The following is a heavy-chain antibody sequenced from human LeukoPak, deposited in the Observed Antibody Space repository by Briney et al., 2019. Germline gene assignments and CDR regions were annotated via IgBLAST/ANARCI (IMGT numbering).Heavy chain of an antibody. J-gene: IGHJ2*01. V-gene: IGHV3-48*04. Sequence: GGSLRLSCAASGFTFSTSGMTWVRQAPGKGLEWVSYITSSSSSIHYADSVKGRFTISRDNAENSLYLQMNSLRAEDTAVYYCARGLCGGDCSSGRFFDLWGRGTLVTVSS. D-gene: IGHD2-21*02. CDR1: GFTFSTSG. CDR3: ARGLCGGDCSSGRFFDL. CDR2: ITSSSSSI.